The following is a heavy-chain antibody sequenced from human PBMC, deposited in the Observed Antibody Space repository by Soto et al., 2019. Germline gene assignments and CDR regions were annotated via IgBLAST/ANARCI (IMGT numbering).Heavy chain of an antibody. CDR1: GFTFSSFS. V-gene: IGHV3-30-3*01. J-gene: IGHJ4*02. Sequence: VQLEESGGGVVQPGRSLSLSCAASGFTFSSFSLHWVRQAPGKGLEWLALISYYGSTKYNPDSVKGRFIISRDNSKNTLYLQLNGLRPEDTAVYYCARTTTVAGTPEFDYWGQGTRVTVSS. CDR2: ISYYGSTK. CDR3: ARTTTVAGTPEFDY. D-gene: IGHD6-19*01.